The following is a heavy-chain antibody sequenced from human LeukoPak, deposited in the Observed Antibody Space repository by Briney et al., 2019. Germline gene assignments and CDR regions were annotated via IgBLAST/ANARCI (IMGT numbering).Heavy chain of an antibody. CDR1: GFTFSSYW. J-gene: IGHJ4*02. D-gene: IGHD5-18*01. CDR2: IKQDGSEK. V-gene: IGHV3-7*01. CDR3: ARVRYNSGYILDY. Sequence: GGSLRLSCAASGFTFSSYWMSWVRQAPGKGLEWVANIKQDGSEKYYVDSVRGRFTISRDNAKNSLYLQMNSLRAEDTAVYYCARVRYNSGYILDYWGQGTLVTVSS.